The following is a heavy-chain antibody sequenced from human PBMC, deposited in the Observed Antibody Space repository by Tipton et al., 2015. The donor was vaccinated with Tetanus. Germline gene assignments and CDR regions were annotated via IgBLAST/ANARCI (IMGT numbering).Heavy chain of an antibody. V-gene: IGHV4-31*03. CDR2: IYYSGTS. CDR1: GDSISSGPYS. D-gene: IGHD3-9*01. Sequence: TLSLTCTVSGDSISSGPYSWSWLRQHPGKGLELIGYIYYSGTSYISPSLTRRVSIAVDTSRNQFSLNLTSVTVADSAVYFCARSQRVEDDAGGLDFLTGFYGDYWFDLWGRGIPVTVSS. CDR3: ARSQRVEDDAGGLDFLTGFYGDYWFDL. J-gene: IGHJ5*02.